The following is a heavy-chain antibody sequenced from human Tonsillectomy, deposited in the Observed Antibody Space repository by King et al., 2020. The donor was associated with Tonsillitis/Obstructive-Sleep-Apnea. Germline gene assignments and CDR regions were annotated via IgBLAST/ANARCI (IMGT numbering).Heavy chain of an antibody. CDR3: AASPRYIYGYYYMDV. J-gene: IGHJ6*03. Sequence: PLVPSGPALTPPGPSVPVSCTASGFPFARSAVQWVRQARGPPLEWLGWIVVGRGNTTYAQKFQERVTITWDPSTSTASLEVSRLRSEDTAVYYCAASPRYIYGYYYMDVWGKGTTVTVSS. D-gene: IGHD5-18*01. V-gene: IGHV1-58*01. CDR2: IVVGRGNT. CDR1: GFPFARSA.